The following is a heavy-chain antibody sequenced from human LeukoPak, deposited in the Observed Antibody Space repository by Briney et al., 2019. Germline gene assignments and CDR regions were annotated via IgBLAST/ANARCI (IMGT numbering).Heavy chain of an antibody. CDR3: ARVAGSIDY. J-gene: IGHJ4*02. Sequence: ASVKVSCKASGYTFTGYYMHWVRQAPGQGLEWMGWMNPNSGYTGYAQKFQGRVTITRDTSISTAYMELSSLRSEDTAVYYCARVAGSIDYWGQGTLVTVSS. CDR2: MNPNSGYT. V-gene: IGHV1-8*03. D-gene: IGHD6-19*01. CDR1: GYTFTGYY.